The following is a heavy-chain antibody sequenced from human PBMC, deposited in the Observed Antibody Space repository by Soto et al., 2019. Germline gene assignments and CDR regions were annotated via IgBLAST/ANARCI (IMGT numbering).Heavy chain of an antibody. D-gene: IGHD6-6*01. CDR2: IYYSGST. J-gene: IGHJ4*02. Sequence: PSETLSLTCTVSGGSISSGGYYWSWIRQHPGKVLEWIGYIYYSGSTYYNPSLKSRVTISVDTSKNQFSLKLSSVTAADTAVYYCARANSSSSGDQYYFDYWGQGTLVTVSS. V-gene: IGHV4-31*03. CDR3: ARANSSSSGDQYYFDY. CDR1: GGSISSGGYY.